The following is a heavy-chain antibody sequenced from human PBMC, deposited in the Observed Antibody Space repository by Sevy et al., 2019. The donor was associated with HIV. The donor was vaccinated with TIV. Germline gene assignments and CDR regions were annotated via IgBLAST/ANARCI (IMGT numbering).Heavy chain of an antibody. V-gene: IGHV4-39*01. CDR1: GGSISSSSYY. D-gene: IGHD3-3*01. J-gene: IGHJ4*02. CDR3: ARLDFWSGYYRNPFDY. CDR2: IYYSGST. Sequence: SETLSLTCTVSGGSISSSSYYWGWIRQPPGKGLEWIGSIYYSGSTYYNLSLKSRVTISVDTSKNQFSLKLSSVTAADTAVYYCARLDFWSGYYRNPFDYWGQGTLVTVSS.